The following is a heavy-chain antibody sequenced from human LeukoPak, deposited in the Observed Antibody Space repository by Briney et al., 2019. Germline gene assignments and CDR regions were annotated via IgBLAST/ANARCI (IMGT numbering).Heavy chain of an antibody. CDR3: ARERYRSGSSCGFDP. J-gene: IGHJ5*02. D-gene: IGHD6-19*01. CDR2: IYYRGST. Sequence: SETLSLTCTVSGGSLSSHYWNWLRHPTGKGREGVWYIYYRGSTNYNPSLKSRVTTSVETSKNQFSLKLSSVTAADTAVYYCARERYRSGSSCGFDPWGQGTLGTVSP. V-gene: IGHV4-59*11. CDR1: GGSLSSHY.